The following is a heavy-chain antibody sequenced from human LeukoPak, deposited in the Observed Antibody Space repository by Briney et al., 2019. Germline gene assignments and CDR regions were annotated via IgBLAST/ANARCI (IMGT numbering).Heavy chain of an antibody. CDR2: ISYDGSNK. J-gene: IGHJ4*02. V-gene: IGHV3-30*04. D-gene: IGHD5-24*01. Sequence: GGSLRLSCAASGFTFSSYAMLWDRQAPGKGLEWVAVISYDGSNKYYADSVKGRFTISRDNSKNTLYLQMNSLRAEDTAVYYCAREGKDGYNFDYWGQGTLVTVSS. CDR1: GFTFSSYA. CDR3: AREGKDGYNFDY.